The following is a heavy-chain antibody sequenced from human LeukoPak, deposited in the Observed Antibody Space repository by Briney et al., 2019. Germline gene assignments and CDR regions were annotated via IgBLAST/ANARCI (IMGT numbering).Heavy chain of an antibody. D-gene: IGHD6-6*01. Sequence: GSLRLSCAASGFTFSSYDMHWVRQATGKGLEWVSAIGTAGDTYYPGSVKGRFTISRENAKNSLYLQMNSLRAGDTAVYYCARGDSIAAFDYWGQGTLVTVSS. V-gene: IGHV3-13*04. CDR2: IGTAGDT. J-gene: IGHJ4*02. CDR1: GFTFSSYD. CDR3: ARGDSIAAFDY.